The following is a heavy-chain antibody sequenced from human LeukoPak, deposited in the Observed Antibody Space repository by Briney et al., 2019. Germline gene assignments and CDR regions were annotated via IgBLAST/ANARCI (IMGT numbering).Heavy chain of an antibody. CDR1: GFMFNSYV. J-gene: IGHJ4*02. D-gene: IGHD1-26*01. Sequence: GGSLRLSCAASGFMFNSYVMSWVRQAPGKGLEWVSAINGGGGNTYYADSVKGRFTISRDNSKNMVYLQMNSLRADDTAVYYCAKDLLSGSYDYWGQGTLVTVSS. CDR2: INGGGGNT. CDR3: AKDLLSGSYDY. V-gene: IGHV3-23*01.